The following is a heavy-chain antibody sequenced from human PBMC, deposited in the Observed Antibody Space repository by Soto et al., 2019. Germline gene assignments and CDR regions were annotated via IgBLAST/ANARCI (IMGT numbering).Heavy chain of an antibody. V-gene: IGHV3-33*01. CDR1: GFTFSSYG. J-gene: IGHJ6*03. CDR2: IWYDGSNK. D-gene: IGHD4-17*01. CDR3: ARDTSYGDHYYYYYMDV. Sequence: GGSLRLSCATSGFTFSSYGMHWVRQAPGKGLEWVAVIWYDGSNKYYADSVKGRFTISRDNSKNTLYLQMNSLRAEDTAVYYCARDTSYGDHYYYYYMDVWGKGTTVTVSS.